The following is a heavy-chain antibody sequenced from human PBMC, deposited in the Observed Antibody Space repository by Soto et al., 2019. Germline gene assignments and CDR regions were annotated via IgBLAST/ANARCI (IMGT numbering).Heavy chain of an antibody. Sequence: QVQLQESGPGLVKPSQTLSLTCTVSGGSISSGDYYWSWIRQHPGKGLEWIGDIYHSGNTYYNPSLKSRVTISIDTSKNQFSLKLRSVTAADTAMYYCARDVRFGSSSGGDYWGQGTLVTVSS. D-gene: IGHD6-6*01. J-gene: IGHJ4*02. CDR3: ARDVRFGSSSGGDY. CDR2: IYHSGNT. V-gene: IGHV4-31*03. CDR1: GGSISSGDYY.